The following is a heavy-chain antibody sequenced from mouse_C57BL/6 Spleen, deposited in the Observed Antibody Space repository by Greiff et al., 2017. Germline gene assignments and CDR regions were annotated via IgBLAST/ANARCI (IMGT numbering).Heavy chain of an antibody. CDR1: GYTFTSYW. D-gene: IGHD1-1*01. Sequence: VQQSCKASGYTFTSYWMQWVKQRPGQGLEWIGEINPSDSYTNYNQKFKGKATLTVNKSSSTAYMQLSSLTSEDSAVYYCARGSEYGRSPYWYFDVWGTGTTV. CDR3: ARGSEYGRSPYWYFDV. J-gene: IGHJ1*03. V-gene: IGHV1-50*01. CDR2: INPSDSYT.